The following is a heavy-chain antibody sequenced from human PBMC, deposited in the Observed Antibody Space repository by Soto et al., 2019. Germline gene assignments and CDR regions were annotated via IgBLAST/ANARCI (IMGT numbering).Heavy chain of an antibody. J-gene: IGHJ3*02. Sequence: PGGSLRLSWAASGFTFSSYWMRRVRQAPGKGLEWVADIKQDGSEKDYVDSVKGRFTVSRDNSKNTLYLQMNSLRAEDMAVYYCARFCSGGSCYYGLSAFDMWGQGTMVTVSS. CDR3: ARFCSGGSCYYGLSAFDM. D-gene: IGHD2-15*01. CDR1: GFTFSSYW. V-gene: IGHV3-7*01. CDR2: IKQDGSEK.